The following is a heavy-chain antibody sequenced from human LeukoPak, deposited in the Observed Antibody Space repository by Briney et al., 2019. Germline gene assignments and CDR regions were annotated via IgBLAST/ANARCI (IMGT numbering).Heavy chain of an antibody. V-gene: IGHV3-23*01. CDR2: IRGNGATT. CDR1: GITFSSHA. CDR3: AKAYHDSGCLIDY. D-gene: IGHD6-19*01. J-gene: IGHJ4*02. Sequence: PGGSLRLSCAASGITFSSHAMTWVRQAPGKGLEWVAAIRGNGATTDYADSVKGRFTISRDNSMSTLYLQMNSLRAEDTAVYYCAKAYHDSGCLIDYWGQGTLVTVSS.